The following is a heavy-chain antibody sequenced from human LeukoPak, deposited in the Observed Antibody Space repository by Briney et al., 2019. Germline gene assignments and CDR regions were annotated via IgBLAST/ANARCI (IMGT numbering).Heavy chain of an antibody. CDR2: IYSGGST. D-gene: IGHD3-22*01. J-gene: IGHJ4*02. CDR1: GFTVSSNY. Sequence: GGSLRLSCAASGFTVSSNYMSWVRPAPGKGLEWVSVIYSGGSTYYADSVKGRFTISRGNSKNTLYLQMNSLRAEDTAVYYCARDGYYYDSSGYYYPTFDYWGQGTLVTVSS. V-gene: IGHV3-66*01. CDR3: ARDGYYYDSSGYYYPTFDY.